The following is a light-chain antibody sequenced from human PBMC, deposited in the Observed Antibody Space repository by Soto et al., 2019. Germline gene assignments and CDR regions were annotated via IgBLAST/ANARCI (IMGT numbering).Light chain of an antibody. J-gene: IGKJ5*01. CDR2: DAS. V-gene: IGKV3D-20*01. CDR3: QQYGSSPIT. CDR1: QSVSSSY. Sequence: ELVMTQSSGPLSWSSGDRATLSCGASQSVSSSYLAWYQQKNGLAPRLLIYDASSRATGIPDRFSGSGSGTDVTLTISRLETEDFAVYYCQQYGSSPITFGQGTRLEIK.